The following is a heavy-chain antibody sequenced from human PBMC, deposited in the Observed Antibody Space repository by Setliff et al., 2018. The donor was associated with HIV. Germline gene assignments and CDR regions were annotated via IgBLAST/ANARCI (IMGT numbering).Heavy chain of an antibody. D-gene: IGHD6-13*01. V-gene: IGHV1-2*06. Sequence: ASVKVSCKASGYTFTGYYIHCLRQAPGQGLQWKGRINPKTGDTDYAQNFQGRVTLTTDTSINTAYMGLHRLTSDDTAVYFCARGRVRAAAVTGLDWFDFWGQGSLVTVSS. CDR3: ARGRVRAAAVTGLDWFDF. CDR2: INPKTGDT. CDR1: GYTFTGYY. J-gene: IGHJ5*01.